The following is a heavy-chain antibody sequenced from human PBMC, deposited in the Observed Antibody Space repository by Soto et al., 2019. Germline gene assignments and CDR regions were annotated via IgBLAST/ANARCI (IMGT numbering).Heavy chain of an antibody. J-gene: IGHJ6*02. CDR2: IYYSGST. CDR1: GGSISSSSYY. D-gene: IGHD6-13*01. Sequence: SETLSLTCTVSGGSISSSSYYWGWIRQPPGKGLEWIGSIYYSGSTYYNPSLKSRVTISVDTSKNQFSLKLSSVTAADTAVYYCARDAAAAGMLGGMDVWGQGTTVTV. V-gene: IGHV4-39*02. CDR3: ARDAAAAGMLGGMDV.